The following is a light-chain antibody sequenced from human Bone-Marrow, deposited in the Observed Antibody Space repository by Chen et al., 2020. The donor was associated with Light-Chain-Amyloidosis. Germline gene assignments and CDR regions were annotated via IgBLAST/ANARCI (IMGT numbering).Light chain of an antibody. Sequence: SYVLTQPSSVSVAPGQTATIACGGNNIGSTSVHWYQQTPGQAPLLVVYDDSDRPSGIPERLAGSNSGNTATLPISRVEAGDEAVCQCQVWNRSSVRPVFGGGTKLTAL. CDR3: QVWNRSSVRPV. CDR1: NIGSTS. V-gene: IGLV3-21*02. CDR2: DDS. J-gene: IGLJ3*02.